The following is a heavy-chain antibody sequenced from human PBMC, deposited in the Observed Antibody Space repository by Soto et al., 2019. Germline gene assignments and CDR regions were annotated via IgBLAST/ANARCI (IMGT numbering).Heavy chain of an antibody. Sequence: GGSLSLSCAASGFTFSSHAMSWVRQAPGKGLEWVSAISGSDNRTYYADSVKGRFTISRDNSKNTLYLQMSSLRADDTAVYYCAPMGVWGQGTTVTVSS. CDR3: APMGV. J-gene: IGHJ6*02. CDR1: GFTFSSHA. CDR2: ISGSDNRT. V-gene: IGHV3-23*01.